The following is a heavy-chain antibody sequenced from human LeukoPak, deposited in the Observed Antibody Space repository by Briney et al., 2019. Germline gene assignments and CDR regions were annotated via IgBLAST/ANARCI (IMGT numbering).Heavy chain of an antibody. CDR2: ISGSGGST. Sequence: GGSLRLSCAASGFTFSSYAMSWVRQAPGKGLEWVSAISGSGGSTYYADSVKGRFTISRDNSKNTLYLQMNSLRAEDTAVYYCAKVTVTTLLLDYYYYYMDVWGKGTTVTVSS. CDR1: GFTFSSYA. J-gene: IGHJ6*03. D-gene: IGHD4-17*01. V-gene: IGHV3-23*01. CDR3: AKVTVTTLLLDYYYYYMDV.